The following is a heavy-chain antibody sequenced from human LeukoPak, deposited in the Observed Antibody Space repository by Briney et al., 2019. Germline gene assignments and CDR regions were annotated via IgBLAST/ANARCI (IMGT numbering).Heavy chain of an antibody. J-gene: IGHJ4*02. CDR1: GGSISSYY. Sequence: KSSETLSLTCTVSGGSISSYYWSWIRQPPGKGLEWIGYIYYSGSTNYNPSLKSRVTTSVDTSKNQFSLKLSSVTAADTAVYYCARLKPTTIFGVVIIGSYFDYWGQGTLVTVSS. V-gene: IGHV4-59*01. D-gene: IGHD3-3*01. CDR3: ARLKPTTIFGVVIIGSYFDY. CDR2: IYYSGST.